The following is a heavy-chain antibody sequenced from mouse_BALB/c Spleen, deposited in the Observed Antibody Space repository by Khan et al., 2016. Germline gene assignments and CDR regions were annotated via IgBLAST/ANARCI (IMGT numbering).Heavy chain of an antibody. D-gene: IGHD1-1*01. CDR3: ARSYYYGSSYYIDY. CDR1: GYSITSDYA. V-gene: IGHV3-2*02. Sequence: EVQLQESGPGLVKPSQSLSLTCTVTGYSITSDYAWNWIRQFPGNKLEWMGYISYSGSTSHNPSPKSRIPTTRDTSKNQFFLQLNSVTTEDTATYYCARSYYYGSSYYIDYWGQGTTLTVSS. J-gene: IGHJ2*01. CDR2: ISYSGST.